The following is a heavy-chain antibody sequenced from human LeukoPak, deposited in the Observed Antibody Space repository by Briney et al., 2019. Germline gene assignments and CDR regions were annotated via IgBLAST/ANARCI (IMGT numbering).Heavy chain of an antibody. D-gene: IGHD6-13*01. V-gene: IGHV4-4*07. Sequence: SETLSLTCTVSGGSISSYYWSWIRQPAGKGLEWIGRIYTSGSTNYNPFLKSRVTMSVDTSKNQFSLKLSSVTAADTAVYYCASMGPIAAAGTGAFDIWGQGTMVTVSS. CDR3: ASMGPIAAAGTGAFDI. J-gene: IGHJ3*02. CDR2: IYTSGST. CDR1: GGSISSYY.